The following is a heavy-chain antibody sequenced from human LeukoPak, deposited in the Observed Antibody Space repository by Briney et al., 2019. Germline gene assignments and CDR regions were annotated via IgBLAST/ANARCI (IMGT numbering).Heavy chain of an antibody. D-gene: IGHD3-22*01. V-gene: IGHV4-4*07. CDR2: IYTSGIT. J-gene: IGHJ4*02. CDR3: ARGTGESSGYSSYFDS. Sequence: SETLSLTCTVSGGSMSTSYWSWIRQPAGKGPEWVGRIYTSGITNYNPSLKSRVTMSVDTSKKQFSLNLSSVTAADTAVYFCARGTGESSGYSSYFDSWGQGTLVTVSS. CDR1: GGSMSTSY.